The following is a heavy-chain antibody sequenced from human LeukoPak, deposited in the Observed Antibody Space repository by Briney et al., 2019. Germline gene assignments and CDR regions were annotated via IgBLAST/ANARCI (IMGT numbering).Heavy chain of an antibody. J-gene: IGHJ4*02. D-gene: IGHD6-13*01. Sequence: ASVKVSCKASGYTFTSSDINWLRQATGQGPEWMGWLNPNSGKTGYAQKFQGRVTLTHDTATSTAYMELSNLRFEDTAVHYCARGRPGLAAAGTYDFWGQGTLITVSS. CDR1: GYTFTSSD. CDR2: LNPNSGKT. CDR3: ARGRPGLAAAGTYDF. V-gene: IGHV1-8*01.